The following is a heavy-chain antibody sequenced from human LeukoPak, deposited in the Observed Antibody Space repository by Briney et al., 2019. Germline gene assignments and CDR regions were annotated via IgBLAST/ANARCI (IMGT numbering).Heavy chain of an antibody. D-gene: IGHD6-13*01. J-gene: IGHJ5*02. CDR2: ISAYNGNT. CDR1: GYTFTSYG. V-gene: IGHV1-18*01. CDR3: ARRPFVIAAAQGGWFDP. Sequence: ASVKVSCKASGYTFTSYGISWVRQAPGQGLEWMGWISAYNGNTNYAQKLQGRVTMTTDTSTSTAYMELRSLRSDDTAVYYCARRPFVIAAAQGGWFDPWGQGTLATVSS.